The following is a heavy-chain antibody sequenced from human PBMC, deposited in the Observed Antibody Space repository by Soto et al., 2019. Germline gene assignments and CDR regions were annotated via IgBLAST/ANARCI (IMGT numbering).Heavy chain of an antibody. J-gene: IGHJ5*02. CDR2: IYATGTT. CDR1: GASISGYY. Sequence: SETLSLTCTVSGASISGYYWSWIRKSAGKGLEWIGRIYATGTTDYNPSLKSRGMMSVDTSKKQFSLRLRSVTAADTAVYYCVRDGTKTLRDWFDPWGQGISVTVSS. CDR3: VRDGTKTLRDWFDP. D-gene: IGHD1-1*01. V-gene: IGHV4-4*07.